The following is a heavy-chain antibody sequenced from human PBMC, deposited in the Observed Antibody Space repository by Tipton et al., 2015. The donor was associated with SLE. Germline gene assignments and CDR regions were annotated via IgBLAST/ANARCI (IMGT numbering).Heavy chain of an antibody. D-gene: IGHD3-10*01. CDR1: GYTFTNYF. CDR2: INPSGGTI. Sequence: QVQLVQSGAEVKKPGASVKVSCKTSGYTFTNYFIHWVRQAPGQGLEWVGMINPSGGTITYAQKFQGRVTVTRDTSTSTVYMDLSSLISEDTAVYHCARGRRGRAVDVWGQGTMVTVS. CDR3: ARGRRGRAVDV. J-gene: IGHJ3*01. V-gene: IGHV1-46*01.